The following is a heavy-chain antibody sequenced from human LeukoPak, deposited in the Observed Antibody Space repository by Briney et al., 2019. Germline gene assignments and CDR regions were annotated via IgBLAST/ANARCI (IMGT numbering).Heavy chain of an antibody. Sequence: SETLSLTCTVSGGSISSYYWSWIRQPPGKGLEWIGYIYYSGSTNYNPSLKSRVTISVDTSKNQFSLKLSSVTAADTAVYYCARDSKGFGPGSTVVNRYLYYFDYWGQGTLVTVSS. CDR1: GGSISSYY. D-gene: IGHD4-23*01. J-gene: IGHJ4*02. CDR3: ARDSKGFGPGSTVVNRYLYYFDY. CDR2: IYYSGST. V-gene: IGHV4-59*12.